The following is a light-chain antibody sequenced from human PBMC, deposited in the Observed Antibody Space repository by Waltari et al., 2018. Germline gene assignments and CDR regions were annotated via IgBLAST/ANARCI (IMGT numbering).Light chain of an antibody. J-gene: IGLJ3*02. Sequence: QSALTQPASVSGSPGQSITISCTGTSSDVGGYNYVSRYQQHPGKAPKLMIYDVTKRPSGVSTRFSGSKSGNTASLTISGLQAEDEADYYCSSFTSSSTLRVFGGGTKLTVL. CDR3: SSFTSSSTLRV. V-gene: IGLV2-14*01. CDR2: DVT. CDR1: SSDVGGYNY.